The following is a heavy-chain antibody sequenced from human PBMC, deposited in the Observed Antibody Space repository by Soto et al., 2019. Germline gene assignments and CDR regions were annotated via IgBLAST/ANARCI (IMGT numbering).Heavy chain of an antibody. CDR1: GYTFTGYA. D-gene: IGHD6-19*01. CDR2: INAGNGNT. V-gene: IGHV1-3*05. CDR3: ARAVAVPADCDY. Sequence: QVQLVQSGAEEKKPGASVKVSCKASGYTFTGYAMHWVRQAPGQRLEWMGWINAGNGNTKYSQKFQGRVTITRDTAASTAYMALSSLRSEDTAVYYCARAVAVPADCDYWGQGTLVTVSS. J-gene: IGHJ4*02.